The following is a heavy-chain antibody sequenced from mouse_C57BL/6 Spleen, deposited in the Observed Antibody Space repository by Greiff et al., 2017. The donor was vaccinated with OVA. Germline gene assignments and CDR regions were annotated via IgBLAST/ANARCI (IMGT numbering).Heavy chain of an antibody. J-gene: IGHJ3*01. CDR3: AKEEGNYSNPWFAY. CDR2: IDPSDSET. CDR1: GYTFTSYW. V-gene: IGHV1-52*01. D-gene: IGHD2-5*01. Sequence: QVQLQQPGAELVRPGSSVKLSCKASGYTFTSYWMHWVKQRPIQGLEWIGNIDPSDSETHYNQKFKDKATLTVDKSSSTAYMQLSSLTSEDSAVYYCAKEEGNYSNPWFAYWGQGTLVTVSA.